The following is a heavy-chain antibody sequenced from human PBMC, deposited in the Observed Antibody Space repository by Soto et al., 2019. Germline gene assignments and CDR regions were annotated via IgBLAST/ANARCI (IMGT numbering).Heavy chain of an antibody. CDR2: IYYSGST. D-gene: IGHD5-12*01. Sequence: SETLSLTCTVSGGSISSYYWSWIRQPPGKGLEWIGYIYYSGSTNYNPSLKSRVTISVDTSKNQFSLKLSSVTAADTAVYYCALRGYSGTYWGQGTLVTVSS. CDR3: ALRGYSGTY. J-gene: IGHJ4*02. V-gene: IGHV4-59*08. CDR1: GGSISSYY.